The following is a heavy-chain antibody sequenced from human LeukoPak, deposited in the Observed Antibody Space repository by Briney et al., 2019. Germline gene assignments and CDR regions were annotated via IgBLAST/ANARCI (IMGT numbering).Heavy chain of an antibody. CDR3: ARDSSGWYHWFDP. V-gene: IGHV4-59*01. CDR1: GGSISGYY. D-gene: IGHD6-19*01. CDR2: IYYSGST. Sequence: PSETLSLTCSVSGGSISGYYWGWIRQPPGKGLEWIGYIYYSGSTDYNPSLKSRVTISVDTSKNQFSLKLNSVTAADTAVYYCARDSSGWYHWFDPWGQGTLVTVSS. J-gene: IGHJ5*02.